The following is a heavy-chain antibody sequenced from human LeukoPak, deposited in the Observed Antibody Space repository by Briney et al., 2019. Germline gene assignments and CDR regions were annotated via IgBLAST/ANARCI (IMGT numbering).Heavy chain of an antibody. Sequence: GGSLRLSCAASGFTFSSYAMSWVRQAPGKGLEWVSAISGSGGSTYYADSVKGRFTISRDNSKNTLYLQMNSLRAEDTAVYYCAKLGEYYYDSSGYCYWGQGTLVTVSS. CDR3: AKLGEYYYDSSGYCY. CDR2: ISGSGGST. D-gene: IGHD3-22*01. V-gene: IGHV3-23*01. CDR1: GFTFSSYA. J-gene: IGHJ4*02.